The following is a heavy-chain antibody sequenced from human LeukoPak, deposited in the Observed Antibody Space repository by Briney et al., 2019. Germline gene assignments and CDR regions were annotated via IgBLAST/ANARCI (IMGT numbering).Heavy chain of an antibody. Sequence: ASVKVSCKASGYSVNAYNMHWVRQAPGQGLEWMGWINHKSGGANYAQKFQGRVTMTWDTSISTAYMELSRLRSDDTAVYYCASSRGSWPDYFDYWGQGTLVTVSS. CDR2: INHKSGGA. J-gene: IGHJ4*02. V-gene: IGHV1-2*02. D-gene: IGHD6-13*01. CDR3: ASSRGSWPDYFDY. CDR1: GYSVNAYN.